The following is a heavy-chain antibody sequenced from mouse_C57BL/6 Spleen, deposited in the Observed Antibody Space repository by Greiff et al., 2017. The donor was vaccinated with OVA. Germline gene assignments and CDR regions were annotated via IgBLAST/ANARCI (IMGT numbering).Heavy chain of an antibody. CDR3: ARGDGSSPYYAMDY. V-gene: IGHV1-72*01. CDR1: GYTFTSYW. J-gene: IGHJ4*01. CDR2: IDPNSGGT. Sequence: QVQLQQSGAELVKPGASVKLSCKASGYTFTSYWMHWVKQRPGRGLEWIGRIDPNSGGTTYNEKFKNKATLTVDKPSSTAYMQLSSLTSEDSAVYYCARGDGSSPYYAMDYWGQGTSVTVSA. D-gene: IGHD1-1*01.